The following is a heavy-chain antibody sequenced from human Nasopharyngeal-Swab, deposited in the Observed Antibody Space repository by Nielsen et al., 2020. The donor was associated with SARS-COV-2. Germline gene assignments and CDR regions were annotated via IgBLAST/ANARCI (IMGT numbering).Heavy chain of an antibody. D-gene: IGHD1-26*01. V-gene: IGHV3-30*04. Sequence: GGSLRLSCAASGFTFSSYAMHWVRQAPGKGLEWVAVISYDGSNKYYADSAKGRFTISRDNSKNTLYLQMNSLRAEDTAVYYCARIRYSGSYVVDYWGQGTLVTVSS. CDR2: ISYDGSNK. CDR1: GFTFSSYA. J-gene: IGHJ4*02. CDR3: ARIRYSGSYVVDY.